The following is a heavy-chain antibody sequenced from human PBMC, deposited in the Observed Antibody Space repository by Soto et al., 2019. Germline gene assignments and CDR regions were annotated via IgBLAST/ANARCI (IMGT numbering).Heavy chain of an antibody. CDR1: GYTSTSYG. CDR3: AGGYDFWSGYYLYGMDV. D-gene: IGHD3-3*01. V-gene: IGHV1-18*04. Sequence: VASVKVSCKASGYTSTSYGISWVRQAPGQGLEWMGWISAYNGNTNYAQKLQGRVTMTTDTSTSTAYMELRSLRSDDTAVYYCAGGYDFWSGYYLYGMDVWGQGTTVTVSS. CDR2: ISAYNGNT. J-gene: IGHJ6*02.